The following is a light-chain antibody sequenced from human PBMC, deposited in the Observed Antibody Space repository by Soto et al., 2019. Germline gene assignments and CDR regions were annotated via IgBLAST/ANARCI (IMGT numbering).Light chain of an antibody. J-gene: IGKJ1*01. V-gene: IGKV3-20*01. CDR2: GAS. CDR3: QQYGSSPWT. Sequence: EIVLTQSPGTLSLSPGERATLSCRASQSVSNSYLAWYQQKPGQAPRLLIYGASSRATGIPDRFSGSGSGPDFTLTISRLEPEDFAVYYCQQYGSSPWTFGQGTQVEIK. CDR1: QSVSNSY.